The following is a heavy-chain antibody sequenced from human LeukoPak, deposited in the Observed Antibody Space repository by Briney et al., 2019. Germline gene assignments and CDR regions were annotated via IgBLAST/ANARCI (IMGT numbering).Heavy chain of an antibody. CDR2: IIPTFGTA. CDR1: GGTFSSYA. J-gene: IGHJ6*03. CDR3: AREGSSWPYYYYYMDV. Sequence: ASVKVSCKASGGTFSSYAISWVRQAPGQGLEWMGGIIPTFGTANYAQKFQGRVTITADKSTSTAYMELGSLRSEDTAVYYCAREGSSWPYYYYYMDVWGKGTTVTVSS. V-gene: IGHV1-69*06. D-gene: IGHD6-13*01.